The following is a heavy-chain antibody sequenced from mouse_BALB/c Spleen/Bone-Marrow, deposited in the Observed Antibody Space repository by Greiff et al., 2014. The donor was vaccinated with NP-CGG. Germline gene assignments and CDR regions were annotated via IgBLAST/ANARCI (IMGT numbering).Heavy chain of an antibody. V-gene: IGHV5-17*02. J-gene: IGHJ4*01. CDR2: ISNGSSTI. CDR1: GFTFCSFG. Sequence: EVKVVESGGGLVQPGGSRKLSCAASGFTFCSFGMHWVRQAPEKGLEWVAYISNGSSTIYYADTVKGRFTISRDNPKNTLFLQMTSLRSEDTAMYYCARKGAMITHYYAMDYWGQGTSVTVSS. CDR3: ARKGAMITHYYAMDY. D-gene: IGHD2-4*01.